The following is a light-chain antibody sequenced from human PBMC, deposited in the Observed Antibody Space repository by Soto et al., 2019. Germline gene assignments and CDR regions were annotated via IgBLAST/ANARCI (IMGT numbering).Light chain of an antibody. CDR1: SSDVCGYNY. V-gene: IGLV2-14*03. Sequence: QSALTQPASVSGSPGQSITISCTGTSSDVCGYNYVSWYQQYPGKAPKLMIYDVSSRPSGVSNRFSGSKSGNTASLTISGLQAEDEADYHCSSYTPSSTYVFGTGSKLTVL. CDR2: DVS. J-gene: IGLJ1*01. CDR3: SSYTPSSTYV.